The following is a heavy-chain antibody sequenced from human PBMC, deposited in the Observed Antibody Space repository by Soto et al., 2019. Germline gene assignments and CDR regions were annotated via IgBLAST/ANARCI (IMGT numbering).Heavy chain of an antibody. J-gene: IGHJ5*02. V-gene: IGHV3-21*01. D-gene: IGHD1-26*01. Sequence: LRLSCAASGFTFSSYSMNWVRQAPGKGLEWVSSISSSSSYIYYADSVKGRFTISRDNAKNSLYLLMNSLGAEDTAVYYCARGLVGATTPWYDPWGQGTLVTVSS. CDR1: GFTFSSYS. CDR3: ARGLVGATTPWYDP. CDR2: ISSSSSYI.